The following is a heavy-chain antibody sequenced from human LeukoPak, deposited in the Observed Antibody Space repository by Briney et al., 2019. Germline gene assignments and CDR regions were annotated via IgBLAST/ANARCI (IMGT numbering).Heavy chain of an antibody. CDR1: GFTFSSYA. V-gene: IGHV3-23*01. D-gene: IGHD2-2*02. J-gene: IGHJ4*02. CDR3: AKDLGIVAVPAAIAPRNSWDY. CDR2: ISGSGGST. Sequence: GGSLRLSCAASGFTFSSYAMSWVRQAPGKGLEWVSAISGSGGSTYYADSVKGRFTISRDNSKNTLYLQMNSLRAEDTAVYYCAKDLGIVAVPAAIAPRNSWDYWGQGTLVTVSS.